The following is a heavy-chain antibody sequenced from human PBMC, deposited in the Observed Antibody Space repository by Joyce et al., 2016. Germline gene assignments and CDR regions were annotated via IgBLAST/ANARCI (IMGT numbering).Heavy chain of an antibody. CDR1: GFTFSNYN. CDR3: ARDLGYFDY. J-gene: IGHJ4*02. CDR2: INSGTTYK. Sequence: EVHLVESGGGLVKPGGSLSISCAASGFTFSNYNMNWVRQAPGKGLEWVSSINSGTTYKYYADSVQGRFTISRDNAKNSLYLQMNSLRAEDTAVYYCARDLGYFDYWGQGTLVTVSS. V-gene: IGHV3-21*01.